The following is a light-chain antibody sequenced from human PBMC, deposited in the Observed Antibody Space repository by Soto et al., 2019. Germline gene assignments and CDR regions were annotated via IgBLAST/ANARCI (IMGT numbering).Light chain of an antibody. Sequence: NFLLTQPHSVSESPGKTVTISCTRSSGSIASNYVQWYQQRPGRAPTTVIYEDNQRPSGVPDRFSGSIDSSSNSASLTISGLKTEDEADYYCQSYDSSIVVFGGGTKVTVL. J-gene: IGLJ2*01. CDR3: QSYDSSIVV. CDR2: EDN. CDR1: SGSIASNY. V-gene: IGLV6-57*04.